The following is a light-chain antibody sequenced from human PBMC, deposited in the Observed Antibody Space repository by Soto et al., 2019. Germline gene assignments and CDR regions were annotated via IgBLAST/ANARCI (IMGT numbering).Light chain of an antibody. Sequence: DIPMTQSPSTLSASVGDRVTITCRASQSIGSWLAWYQQKPGKAPRLLIYDASSLESGVPSRFSGSGSGTEFTLTIRSLQPDDFATYYCQQYNPYTWTFGHGTKVEIK. V-gene: IGKV1-5*01. J-gene: IGKJ1*01. CDR3: QQYNPYTWT. CDR1: QSIGSW. CDR2: DAS.